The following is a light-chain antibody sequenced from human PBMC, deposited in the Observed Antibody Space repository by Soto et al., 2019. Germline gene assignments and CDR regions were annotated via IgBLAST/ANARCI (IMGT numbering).Light chain of an antibody. J-gene: IGLJ2*01. Sequence: QSVLTQPPSVSGAPGQRVTISCTGSSSNIGAGYDVHCYQQLPGTAPKLLSYGNSNRPSGVPDRFSGSKSGTSPSLTITGIQSEIELVSFSHSCVLSLMVPMVVLGEGP. CDR2: GNS. CDR3: HSCVLSLMVPMVV. V-gene: IGLV1-40*01. CDR1: SSNIGAGYD.